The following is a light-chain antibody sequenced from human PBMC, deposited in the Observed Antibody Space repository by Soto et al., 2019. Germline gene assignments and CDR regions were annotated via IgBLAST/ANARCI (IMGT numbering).Light chain of an antibody. CDR3: MQALQTPST. CDR2: LGF. CDR1: QSLLHSNGYNY. J-gene: IGKJ1*01. Sequence: DIVMTQSPLSLPVTPGEPASISCRSSQSLLHSNGYNYLHWYLQKPGQSPQLLIYLGFNRASGVRDRFIGGGSGTDFTLKISRVEADDVGVYYCMQALQTPSTFGQGTKVEIK. V-gene: IGKV2-28*01.